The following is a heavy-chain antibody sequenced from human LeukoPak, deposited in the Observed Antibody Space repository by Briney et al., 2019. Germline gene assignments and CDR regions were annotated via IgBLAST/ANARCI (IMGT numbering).Heavy chain of an antibody. CDR1: GFTFSSYG. CDR2: IWHDGSNK. Sequence: GGSLRLSCAASGFTFSSYGMHWVRQAPGKGLEWMAVIWHDGSNKYYADSVKGRFTISRDNSKNTLYLQMNSLRAEDTAVYYCAGDYYGSGSYYHYWGQGTLVTVSS. J-gene: IGHJ4*02. D-gene: IGHD3-10*01. V-gene: IGHV3-33*01. CDR3: AGDYYGSGSYYHY.